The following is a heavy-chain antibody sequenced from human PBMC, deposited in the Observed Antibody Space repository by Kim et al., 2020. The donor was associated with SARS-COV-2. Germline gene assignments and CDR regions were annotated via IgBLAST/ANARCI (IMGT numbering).Heavy chain of an antibody. Sequence: SETLSLTCTVSGGSISPYYWSWIRQPPGKGLEWIGSIYHNGVTTYNPSLESRVTMSVDTSKTQFSLKLKSVTTADAAVYFCARSSVGSGTFQHWGQDSLV. J-gene: IGHJ1*01. V-gene: IGHV4-59*13. CDR1: GGSISPYY. D-gene: IGHD3-3*01. CDR3: ARSSVGSGTFQH. CDR2: IYHNGVT.